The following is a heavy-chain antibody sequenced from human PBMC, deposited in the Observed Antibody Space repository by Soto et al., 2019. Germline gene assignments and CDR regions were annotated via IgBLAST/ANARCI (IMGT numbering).Heavy chain of an antibody. CDR3: AGGSGWESDS. D-gene: IGHD6-19*01. J-gene: IGHJ4*02. Sequence: EVQLVESGGGLVQPGGSLRLSCAISEFTFSTYWMTWVHQAPGKGLEWVANIKQDGGEKNYLESVRGRFIISRDNAKKSLYLEMNSLRAEDTAVYYCAGGSGWESDSWGQGTLVTVSA. CDR2: IKQDGGEK. V-gene: IGHV3-7*05. CDR1: EFTFSTYW.